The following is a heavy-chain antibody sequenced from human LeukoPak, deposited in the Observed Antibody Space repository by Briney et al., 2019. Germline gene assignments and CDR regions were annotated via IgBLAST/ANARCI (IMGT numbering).Heavy chain of an antibody. CDR1: GGSISSSSYY. V-gene: IGHV4-39*07. J-gene: IGHJ5*02. D-gene: IGHD3-3*01. CDR2: IYYSGST. CDR3: ARGRDYDFWSGYWERYNWFDP. Sequence: SETLSLTCTVSGGSISSSSYYWGWIRQPPGQGLEWIGSIYYSGSTYYNPSLKSRVTISVDTSKNQFSLKLSSVTAADTAVYYCARGRDYDFWSGYWERYNWFDPWGQGTLVTVSS.